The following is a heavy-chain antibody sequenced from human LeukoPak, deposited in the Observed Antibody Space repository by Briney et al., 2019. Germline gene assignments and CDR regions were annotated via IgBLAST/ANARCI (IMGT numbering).Heavy chain of an antibody. V-gene: IGHV3-23*01. D-gene: IGHD3-9*01. CDR2: ISGSGGST. Sequence: GGSLRLSCAASGFTFSRYAMSWVRQAPGKGLDWVSAISGSGGSTYYADSVKGRFTISRDNSKNTLYLQMNSLRAEDTAVYYCAKVKLALTFFDYWGQGTLVTVSS. CDR1: GFTFSRYA. J-gene: IGHJ4*02. CDR3: AKVKLALTFFDY.